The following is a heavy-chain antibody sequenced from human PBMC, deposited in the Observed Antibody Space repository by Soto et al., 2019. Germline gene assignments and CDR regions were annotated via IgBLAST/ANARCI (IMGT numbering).Heavy chain of an antibody. V-gene: IGHV3-23*01. CDR1: GFTFSSYA. CDR2: FVGNGGNT. Sequence: EVRLLQSGGGLVQPGGSLKLSCATSGFTFSSYAMSWVRQAPGKGLEWVSSFVGNGGNTYYADSVKGRFTISRDDSSNTVHLQMNNRIVDDTAVYYCTIRGGLCGGDCYDYWGQGTLVTVSS. D-gene: IGHD2-21*01. CDR3: TIRGGLCGGDCYDY. J-gene: IGHJ4*02.